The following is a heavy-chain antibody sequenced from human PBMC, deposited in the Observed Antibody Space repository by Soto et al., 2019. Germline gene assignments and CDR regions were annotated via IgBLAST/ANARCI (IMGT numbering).Heavy chain of an antibody. V-gene: IGHV1-18*01. Sequence: ASVKVSCKASGYTFTSYGISWVRQAPGQGLEWMGWISAYNGNTNYAQKLQGRVTMTTDTSTSTAYMELRSLRSDDTAVYYCARDLDCSSTSCSYYYYYVLDFSGQGSSVIVSS. J-gene: IGHJ6*02. CDR2: ISAYNGNT. CDR1: GYTFTSYG. CDR3: ARDLDCSSTSCSYYYYYVLDF. D-gene: IGHD2-2*01.